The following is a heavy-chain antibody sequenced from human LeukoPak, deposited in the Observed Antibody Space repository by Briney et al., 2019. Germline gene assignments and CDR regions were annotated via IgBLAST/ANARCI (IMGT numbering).Heavy chain of an antibody. J-gene: IGHJ1*01. CDR3: AMITVTSGVDS. CDR1: GVSISTYY. Sequence: SETLSLSCTVSGVSISTYYWSWVRQPPGQGLEWIGNSVDSGNTFYNPSLESRVAISLETSRNQWSMRLSSVTAADTAVYYGAMITVTSGVDSWGQGTLVTVS. V-gene: IGHV4-59*04. D-gene: IGHD4-17*01. CDR2: SVDSGNT.